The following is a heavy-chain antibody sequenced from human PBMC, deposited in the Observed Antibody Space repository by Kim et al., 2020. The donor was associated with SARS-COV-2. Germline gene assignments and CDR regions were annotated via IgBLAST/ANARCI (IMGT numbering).Heavy chain of an antibody. D-gene: IGHD6-6*01. CDR3: AREGSSSSGDYYYYGMDV. CDR1: GFTFSSYW. V-gene: IGHV3-74*01. J-gene: IGHJ6*02. Sequence: GGSLRLSCAASGFTFSSYWMHWVRQAPGKGLVWVSRINSDGSSTSYADSVKGRFTISRDNAKNTLYLQMNSLRAEDTAVYYCAREGSSSSGDYYYYGMDVWGQGTTVTVSS. CDR2: INSDGSST.